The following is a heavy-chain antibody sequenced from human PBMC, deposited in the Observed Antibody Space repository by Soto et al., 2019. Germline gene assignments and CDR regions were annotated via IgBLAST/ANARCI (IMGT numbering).Heavy chain of an antibody. CDR2: ISYDGSNK. Sequence: QAGGSLRLSCAASGVTCSSYAMHWVRQAPGKGLEWVAVISYDGSNKYYADSAKGRFTISRDNSKNTLYLQMNSLRAEDTAVYYCATETYANDAFDISGQGTLVTVSS. V-gene: IGHV3-30-3*01. D-gene: IGHD2-2*01. J-gene: IGHJ3*02. CDR1: GVTCSSYA. CDR3: ATETYANDAFDI.